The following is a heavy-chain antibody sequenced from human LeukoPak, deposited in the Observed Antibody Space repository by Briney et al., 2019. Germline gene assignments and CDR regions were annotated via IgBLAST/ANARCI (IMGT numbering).Heavy chain of an antibody. J-gene: IGHJ4*02. CDR2: ISGGGANT. V-gene: IGHV3-23*01. CDR1: EFTFSSYA. D-gene: IGHD1-26*01. Sequence: GGSLRLSCAASEFTFSSYAMSWVRQAPGKGLKWVSAISGGGANTYYADSVKGRFTISRDNSKNTLYLQMNSLRAEDTAVYYCAKSSPYSATCFDYWGQGTLVTVSS. CDR3: AKSSPYSATCFDY.